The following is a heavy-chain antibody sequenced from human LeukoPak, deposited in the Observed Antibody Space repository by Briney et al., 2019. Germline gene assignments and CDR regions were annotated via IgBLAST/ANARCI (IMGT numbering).Heavy chain of an antibody. Sequence: SQTLSLTCAVSGGSISSGGYSWSWIRQPPGKGLEWIGYIYYSGSTYYNPSLKSRVTISVDTSKNQFSLKLSSVTAADTAVYYCARARYCSSTSCYWGIDYWGQGTLVTVSS. J-gene: IGHJ4*02. D-gene: IGHD2-2*01. V-gene: IGHV4-30-4*07. CDR2: IYYSGST. CDR3: ARARYCSSTSCYWGIDY. CDR1: GGSISSGGYS.